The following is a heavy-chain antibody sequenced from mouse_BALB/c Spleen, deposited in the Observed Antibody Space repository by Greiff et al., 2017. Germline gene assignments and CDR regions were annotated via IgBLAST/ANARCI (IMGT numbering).Heavy chain of an antibody. Sequence: VQLQQSGAELVKPGASVKLSCTASGFNITDSYMHWVQQRPEQGLEWLGRIDPANGTTKYAPKFQGKATITADTSSNTAYLQLSSLTSEDTAVYYCARLRNYGSYGYYAMDYWGQGTAVTVSA. D-gene: IGHD2-1*01. J-gene: IGHJ4*01. CDR1: GFNITDSY. CDR2: IDPANGTT. CDR3: ARLRNYGSYGYYAMDY. V-gene: IGHV14-3*02.